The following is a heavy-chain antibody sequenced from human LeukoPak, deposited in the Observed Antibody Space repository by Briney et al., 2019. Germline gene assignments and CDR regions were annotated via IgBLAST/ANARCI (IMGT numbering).Heavy chain of an antibody. CDR2: IYYSGST. V-gene: IGHV4-39*07. J-gene: IGHJ3*02. CDR1: GGSISSSSYY. Sequence: SETLSLTCTVSGGSISSSSYYWGWIRQPPGKGLEWIGSIYYSGSTYYNPSLKSRVTISLDTSKNQFSLKLSSVTAADTAVYYCARCPPRTARRSDAFDIWGQGTMVTVSS. CDR3: ARCPPRTARRSDAFDI. D-gene: IGHD2-21*02.